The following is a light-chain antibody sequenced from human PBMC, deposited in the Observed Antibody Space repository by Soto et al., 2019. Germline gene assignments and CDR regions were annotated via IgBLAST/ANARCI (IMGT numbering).Light chain of an antibody. CDR3: GTWDSSLSALYV. J-gene: IGLJ1*01. CDR1: SSNIGNNY. V-gene: IGLV1-51*01. CDR2: DNN. Sequence: QSVLTQPPSVSAAPGQKVTISCSGISSNIGNNYVSWYQQLPGTAPKLLIYDNNKRPSGIPDRFSGSKSGTSATLGITGLQTGDEADYYCGTWDSSLSALYVFGTGTKVTVL.